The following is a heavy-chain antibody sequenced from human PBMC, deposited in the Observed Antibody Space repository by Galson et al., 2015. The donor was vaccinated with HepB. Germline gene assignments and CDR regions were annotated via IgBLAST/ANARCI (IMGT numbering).Heavy chain of an antibody. CDR3: ARDPADTSAFDI. D-gene: IGHD2-15*01. V-gene: IGHV3-30*04. Sequence: SLRLSCAASGFTFSSYAMRWVRQAPGKGLEWVAVISYDGSNKYYADSVKGRFTISRDNSKNTLYLQMNSLRAEDTAVYYCARDPADTSAFDIWGQGTMVTVSS. CDR2: ISYDGSNK. CDR1: GFTFSSYA. J-gene: IGHJ3*02.